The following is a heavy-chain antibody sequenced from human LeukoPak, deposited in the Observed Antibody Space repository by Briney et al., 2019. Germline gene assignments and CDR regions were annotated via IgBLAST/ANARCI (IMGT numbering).Heavy chain of an antibody. V-gene: IGHV3-21*01. Sequence: GGSLRLSCAASGFTFSSYSMNWVRQAPGKGLEWVSSISSSSSYIYYADSVKGRFTISRDNAKNSLYLQMNSLRAEDTAAYYCARVFWKGKDTAMAYDAFDIWGQGTMVTVSS. CDR3: ARVFWKGKDTAMAYDAFDI. D-gene: IGHD5-18*01. CDR2: ISSSSSYI. J-gene: IGHJ3*02. CDR1: GFTFSSYS.